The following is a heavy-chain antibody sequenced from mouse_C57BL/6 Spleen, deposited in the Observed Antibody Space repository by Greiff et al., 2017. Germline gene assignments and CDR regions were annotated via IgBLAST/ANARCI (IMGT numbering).Heavy chain of an antibody. V-gene: IGHV1-64*01. CDR1: GYTFTSYW. CDR2: IHPNSGST. Sequence: QVQLQQPGAELVKPGASVKLSCKASGYTFTSYWMHWVKQRPGQGLEWIGMIHPNSGSTNYNEKFKSKATLTVDKSSSTAYMQLSSLTSEDSAVYYCARPSYYSAMDYWGQGTSATVSS. J-gene: IGHJ4*01. D-gene: IGHD2-12*01. CDR3: ARPSYYSAMDY.